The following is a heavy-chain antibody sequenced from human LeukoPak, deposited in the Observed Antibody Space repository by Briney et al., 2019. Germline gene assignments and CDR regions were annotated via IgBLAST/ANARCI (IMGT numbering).Heavy chain of an antibody. CDR1: GYTFTGYY. CDR2: INPNSGGT. V-gene: IGHV1-2*02. Sequence: ASVNVSCKASGYTFTGYYMHWVRQAPGQGLEWMGWINPNSGGTNYAQKFQGRVTMTRDTSISTAYMELSRLRSDDTAVYYCARDLSQVAVAGRRDDYWGQGTLVTVSS. D-gene: IGHD6-19*01. J-gene: IGHJ4*02. CDR3: ARDLSQVAVAGRRDDY.